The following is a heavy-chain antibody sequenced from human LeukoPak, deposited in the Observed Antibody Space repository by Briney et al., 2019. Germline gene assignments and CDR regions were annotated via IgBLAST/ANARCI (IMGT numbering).Heavy chain of an antibody. CDR1: AFTVGDNE. J-gene: IGHJ4*02. CDR2: ISPSGITT. CDR3: AIAYTGSFSDNLEY. Sequence: GGSLRLSCGAAAFTVGDNEMTWSRQAPGKGLEWISYISPSGITTFYTDSVKGRFTISRDNTKSSLSLQINSLRVEDTAVYYCAIAYTGSFSDNLEYWGRGTLVTVSS. D-gene: IGHD1-26*01. V-gene: IGHV3-11*04.